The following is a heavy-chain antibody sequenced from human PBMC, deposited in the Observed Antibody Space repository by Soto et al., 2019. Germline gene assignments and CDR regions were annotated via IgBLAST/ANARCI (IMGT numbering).Heavy chain of an antibody. D-gene: IGHD4-17*01. CDR2: IYYSGST. J-gene: IGHJ4*02. Sequence: PSETLSLTCTVSGGSISSGDYYWSWIRQPPGKGLEWIGYIYYSGSTYYNPSLKSRVTISVDTSKNQFSLKLSSVTAADTAVYYCARRMTTVTFFDYWGQGTLVTV. CDR3: ARRMTTVTFFDY. V-gene: IGHV4-30-4*01. CDR1: GGSISSGDYY.